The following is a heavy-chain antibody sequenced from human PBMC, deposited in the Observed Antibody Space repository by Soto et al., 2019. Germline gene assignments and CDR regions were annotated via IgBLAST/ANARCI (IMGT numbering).Heavy chain of an antibody. D-gene: IGHD3-16*01. V-gene: IGHV5-10-1*01. Sequence: PGESLKISCKGSGYSFTVYWISWVRQMPGKGLEWMGRIDPSDSYTNYSPSFQGHVTISADKSISTAYLQWSSLKASDTAMYYCARHEGGLKNWFDYWGQGTLVTVSS. CDR2: IDPSDSYT. CDR1: GYSFTVYW. CDR3: ARHEGGLKNWFDY. J-gene: IGHJ5*01.